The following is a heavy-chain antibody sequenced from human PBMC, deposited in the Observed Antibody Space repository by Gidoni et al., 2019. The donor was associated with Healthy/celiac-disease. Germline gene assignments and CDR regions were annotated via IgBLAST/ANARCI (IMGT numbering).Heavy chain of an antibody. D-gene: IGHD6-13*01. J-gene: IGHJ2*01. Sequence: EVQLVESGGGLVKPGGSVRLSCAASDITLSSYSRNWGRQAPGKGLEWVSSISSSSSYIYYADSVKGRFTISRDNAKNSLYLQMNSLRAEDTAVYYCARVLAAAGKADFDLWGRGTLVTVSS. V-gene: IGHV3-21*01. CDR1: DITLSSYS. CDR2: ISSSSSYI. CDR3: ARVLAAAGKADFDL.